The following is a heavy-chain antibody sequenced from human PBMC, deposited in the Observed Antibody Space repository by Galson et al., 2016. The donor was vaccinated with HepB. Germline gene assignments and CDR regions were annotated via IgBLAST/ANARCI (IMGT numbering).Heavy chain of an antibody. D-gene: IGHD5-24*01. CDR1: GFTFSNYW. Sequence: SLRLSCAASGFTFSNYWVHWVRQAPGKGLVWVSRINGDGSTTDYADSVKGRFTISRDNVKNTLYLQTNSLRAEDTAVYYCLRLSKRENFDYWGQGTLVTVSS. CDR3: LRLSKRENFDY. CDR2: INGDGSTT. J-gene: IGHJ4*02. V-gene: IGHV3-74*01.